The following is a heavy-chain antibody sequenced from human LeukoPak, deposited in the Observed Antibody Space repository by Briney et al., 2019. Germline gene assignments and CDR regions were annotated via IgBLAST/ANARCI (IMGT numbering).Heavy chain of an antibody. J-gene: IGHJ4*02. CDR3: AKAGSGQSDY. Sequence: GGSLRLSCAASGFTFDDYAMHWVRQAPGKGLEWVSGISWNSGSIGYADSVKGRFTVSRDNAKNSLYLQMNSLRAEDTALYYCAKAGSGQSDYWGQGTLVTVPS. CDR1: GFTFDDYA. CDR2: ISWNSGSI. V-gene: IGHV3-9*01. D-gene: IGHD6-19*01.